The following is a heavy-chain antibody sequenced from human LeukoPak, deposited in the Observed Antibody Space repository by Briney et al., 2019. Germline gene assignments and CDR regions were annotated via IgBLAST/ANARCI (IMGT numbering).Heavy chain of an antibody. D-gene: IGHD4-17*01. Sequence: PGGSLRLSCAASGFTVSSNYMSWVRQAPGKGLEWVSVIYSGGSTYYADSVKGRFTISRDNSKNTLYLQMNSLRAEDTAVYYCAGSSMNTVVTLDYWGQGTLVTVSS. CDR2: IYSGGST. CDR3: AGSSMNTVVTLDY. J-gene: IGHJ4*02. CDR1: GFTVSSNY. V-gene: IGHV3-66*01.